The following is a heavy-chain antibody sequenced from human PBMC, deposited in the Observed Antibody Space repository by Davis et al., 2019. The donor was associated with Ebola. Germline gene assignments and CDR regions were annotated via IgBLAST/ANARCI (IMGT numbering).Heavy chain of an antibody. D-gene: IGHD2-15*01. CDR3: AIPDCSGANCYSVYIKN. CDR1: GGSIRSSNYY. Sequence: SETLSLTCTVPGGSIRSSNYYWGWIRQPPGKGLEWIGSIYYSGSTYYNPSLKSRVTISVDTSKNHFSLKLSSVTAADTAVYYCAIPDCSGANCYSVYIKNWGQGTLVTVSS. V-gene: IGHV4-39*02. J-gene: IGHJ4*02. CDR2: IYYSGST.